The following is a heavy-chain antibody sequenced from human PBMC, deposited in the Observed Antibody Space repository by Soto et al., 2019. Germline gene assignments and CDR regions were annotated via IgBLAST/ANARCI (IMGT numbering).Heavy chain of an antibody. CDR3: AREEKTVVPAAMFYYYYYMDV. V-gene: IGHV1-3*01. Sequence: ASLKVSCKASGYTFTSYAMHWVRQAPGQRLEWMGWINAGNGNTKYSQKFQGRVTITRDTSASTAYMELSSLRSEDTAVYYCAREEKTVVPAAMFYYYYYMDVWGKGTTVTVSS. CDR2: INAGNGNT. D-gene: IGHD2-2*01. J-gene: IGHJ6*03. CDR1: GYTFTSYA.